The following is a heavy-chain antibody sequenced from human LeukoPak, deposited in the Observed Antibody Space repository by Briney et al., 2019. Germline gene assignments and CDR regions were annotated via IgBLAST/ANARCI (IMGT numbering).Heavy chain of an antibody. Sequence: GASVTVSCKASGYTFTSYCMHWVRQAPGQGLEWMGIINPSGGSTSYAQKFQGRVTMTRDTSTSTVYMELSSLRSEDTAVYYCASAPAHCGGDCSLDYWGQGTLVTVSS. V-gene: IGHV1-46*01. CDR2: INPSGGST. J-gene: IGHJ4*02. D-gene: IGHD2-21*02. CDR3: ASAPAHCGGDCSLDY. CDR1: GYTFTSYC.